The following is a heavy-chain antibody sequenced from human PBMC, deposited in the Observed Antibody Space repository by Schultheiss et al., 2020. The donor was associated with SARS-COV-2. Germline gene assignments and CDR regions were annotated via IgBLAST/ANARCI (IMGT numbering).Heavy chain of an antibody. CDR2: ISSGGSTI. V-gene: IGHV3-48*03. CDR3: ARGSSHTRIAAAESDFDY. Sequence: GGSLRLSCEGSGFTFKNNAMSWVRQAPGKGLEWVSYISSGGSTIYYADSVKGRFTISRDNAKNSLYLQMNSLRAEDTAVYYCARGSSHTRIAAAESDFDYWGQGTLVTVAS. J-gene: IGHJ4*02. D-gene: IGHD6-13*01. CDR1: GFTFKNNA.